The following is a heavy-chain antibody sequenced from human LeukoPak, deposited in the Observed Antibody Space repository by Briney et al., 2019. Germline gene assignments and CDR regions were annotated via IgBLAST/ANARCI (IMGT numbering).Heavy chain of an antibody. Sequence: PSETLSLTCTVSGGSISSYYWSWIRQPPGKGLEWIGYIYYSGSTNYNPSLKRRVTISVDTSKNQFSLKLSSVTAADTAVYYCARGPLVGATSYYYYYGMDVWGQGTTVTVSS. J-gene: IGHJ6*02. CDR3: ARGPLVGATSYYYYYGMDV. V-gene: IGHV4-59*12. CDR2: IYYSGST. CDR1: GGSISSYY. D-gene: IGHD1-26*01.